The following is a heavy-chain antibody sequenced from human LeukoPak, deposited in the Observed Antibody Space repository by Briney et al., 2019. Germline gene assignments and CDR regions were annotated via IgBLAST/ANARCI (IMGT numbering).Heavy chain of an antibody. D-gene: IGHD3-3*01. CDR2: IYYSGST. CDR1: GGSISSYY. CDR3: ARHSTFFGVVIIKGRVRGPFDY. V-gene: IGHV4-59*08. J-gene: IGHJ4*02. Sequence: SETLSLTCTVSGGSISSYYWSWIWQPPGKGLEWIGYIYYSGSTNYNPSLKSRVTISVDTSKNQFSLKLSSVTAADTAVYYCARHSTFFGVVIIKGRVRGPFDYWGQGTLVTVSS.